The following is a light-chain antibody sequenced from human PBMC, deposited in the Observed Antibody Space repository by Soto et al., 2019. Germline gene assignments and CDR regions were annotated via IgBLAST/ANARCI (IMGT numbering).Light chain of an antibody. CDR1: SGHSSYD. Sequence: QSVLTQSPSASASLGASVKLTGTLSSGHSSYDIAWHQQQPEKGPRYLMRLNSDGSHSKGDGIPDRFSGSSSGAERYLTISSLQSEDEADYYCQTWGTGTVVFGGGTKLTVL. CDR3: QTWGTGTVV. CDR2: LNSDGSH. V-gene: IGLV4-69*01. J-gene: IGLJ2*01.